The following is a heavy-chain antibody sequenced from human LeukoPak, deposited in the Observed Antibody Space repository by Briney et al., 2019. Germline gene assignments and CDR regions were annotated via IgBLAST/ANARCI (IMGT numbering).Heavy chain of an antibody. D-gene: IGHD3-22*01. CDR2: IYYSGST. CDR3: ARGHYYYDSSGYQYYFDY. V-gene: IGHV4-39*07. CDR1: GGSISSSSYY. J-gene: IGHJ4*02. Sequence: PSETLSLTCTVSGGSISSSSYYWGWIRQPPGKGLEWIGSIYYSGSTYYNPSLKSRVTISVDTSKNQFSLKLSSVTAADTAVYYCARGHYYYDSSGYQYYFDYWGQGTLVTVSS.